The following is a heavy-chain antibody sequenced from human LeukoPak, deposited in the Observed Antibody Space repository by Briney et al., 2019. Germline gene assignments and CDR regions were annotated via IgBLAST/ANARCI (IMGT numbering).Heavy chain of an antibody. CDR3: ARGVDTAMVQGSSWFDY. CDR2: INHSGST. J-gene: IGHJ4*02. Sequence: SETLSLTCAVYGGSFSGYYWSWIRQPPGKGLEWIGEINHSGSTNYNPSLKSRVTISVDTSKNQFSLKLSSVTAADTAVYYCARGVDTAMVQGSSWFDYWGQGTLVTVSS. D-gene: IGHD5-18*01. CDR1: GGSFSGYY. V-gene: IGHV4-34*01.